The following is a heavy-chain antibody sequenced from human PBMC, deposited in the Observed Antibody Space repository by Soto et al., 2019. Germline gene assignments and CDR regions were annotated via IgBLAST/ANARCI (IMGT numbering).Heavy chain of an antibody. J-gene: IGHJ6*02. V-gene: IGHV5-10-1*01. CDR2: IDPSDFYT. Sequence: GESLKISCKASEYSFSNYWISWVRQMPGKGLEWMGRIDPSDFYTNYSPSFEGQIIITADKSNSTAYMELSSLRSEDTAVYYCARCSSYYYYGMDVWGQGTTVTVSS. CDR1: EYSFSNYW. D-gene: IGHD2-2*01. CDR3: ARCSSYYYYGMDV.